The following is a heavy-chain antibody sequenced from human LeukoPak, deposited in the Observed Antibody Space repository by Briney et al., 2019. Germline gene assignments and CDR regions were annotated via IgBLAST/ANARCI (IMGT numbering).Heavy chain of an antibody. J-gene: IGHJ6*03. CDR1: GFTFSSYA. D-gene: IGHD3-3*01. CDR2: ISYDGSHT. V-gene: IGHV3-30*04. CDR3: AKLSESDFWSGYFRHYYYYYMDV. Sequence: GGSLRLSCAVSGFTFSSYAMHWVRQAPGKGLEWVAVISYDGSHTYYADSVKGRFTISRDNSKNTLYLQMNSLRAEDTAVYYCAKLSESDFWSGYFRHYYYYYMDVWGKGTTVTVSS.